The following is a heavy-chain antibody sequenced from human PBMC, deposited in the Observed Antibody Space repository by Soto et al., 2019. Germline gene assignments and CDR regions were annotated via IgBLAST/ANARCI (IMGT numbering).Heavy chain of an antibody. CDR1: GCTVTTYY. J-gene: IGHJ6*02. D-gene: IGHD1-1*01. CDR2: IYPGDSDT. Sequence: ESVNSSCAVSGCTVTTYYIAWVRLMPGRGLEWMGIIYPGDSDTRYNSSFEGQVTISADKSISTAYLQWKSLKASDTAIYYCARHRRPWHTQYYYYGVDVCGQRTTVTVSS. V-gene: IGHV5-51*01. CDR3: ARHRRPWHTQYYYYGVDV.